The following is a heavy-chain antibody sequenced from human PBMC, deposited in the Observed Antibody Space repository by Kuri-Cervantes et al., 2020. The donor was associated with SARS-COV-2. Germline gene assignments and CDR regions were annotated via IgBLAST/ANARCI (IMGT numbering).Heavy chain of an antibody. V-gene: IGHV3-7*03. CDR2: IKQDGNER. CDR3: ARDRQNWGFGVAH. D-gene: IGHD7-27*01. J-gene: IGHJ4*02. Sequence: GESLKISCVTSGFNFNSFWMSWVRQAPGKGLEWVANIKQDGNERHSVDSVEGRFTISRDNTKNSIYLQMNRLRPEDTAVYFCARDRQNWGFGVAHWGQGTPVTVSS. CDR1: GFNFNSFW.